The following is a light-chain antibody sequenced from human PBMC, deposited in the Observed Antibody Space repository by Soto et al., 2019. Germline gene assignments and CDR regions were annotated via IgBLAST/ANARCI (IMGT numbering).Light chain of an antibody. Sequence: QSALTQPRSVSGSPGQSVTISCTGTSSDVGGYNYVSWYQQHPGKAPKLIIYEVTDRPPGVSNRFSGSKSGNTASLTISGLQAEDEAEYYCSSYTNINTRACVFGTGTKVTVL. CDR2: EVT. CDR1: SSDVGGYNY. CDR3: SSYTNINTRACV. V-gene: IGLV2-14*01. J-gene: IGLJ1*01.